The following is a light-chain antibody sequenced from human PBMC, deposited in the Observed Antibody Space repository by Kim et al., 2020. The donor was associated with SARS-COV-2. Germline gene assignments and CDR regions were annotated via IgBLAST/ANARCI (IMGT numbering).Light chain of an antibody. CDR3: ASWDDRLKGMV. V-gene: IGLV1-44*01. CDR1: SSNIGSNF. CDR2: TNT. J-gene: IGLJ3*02. Sequence: QAVVTQPPSVSGPPGQWVTISCSGSSSNIGSNFVNWFQQLPGTAPQLLIYTNTKRPSGVPDRFSGSKSGTSASLAISGLQSEDEADYYCASWDDRLKGMVFGAGTQLTV.